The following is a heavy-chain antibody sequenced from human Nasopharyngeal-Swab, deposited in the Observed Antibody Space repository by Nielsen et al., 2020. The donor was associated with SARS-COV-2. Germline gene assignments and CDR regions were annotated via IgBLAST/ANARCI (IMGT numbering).Heavy chain of an antibody. Sequence: GESLKISCAASGFTFSGSTMHWVRQASGKGPEWVGRIKSKADNYATAYAASVKGRFIISSDDSKNTAYLQMNSLKTEDTAVYYCARVNPVSGSYYDAFDIWGQGTMVTVSS. J-gene: IGHJ3*02. D-gene: IGHD1-26*01. CDR2: IKSKADNYAT. CDR1: GFTFSGST. CDR3: ARVNPVSGSYYDAFDI. V-gene: IGHV3-73*01.